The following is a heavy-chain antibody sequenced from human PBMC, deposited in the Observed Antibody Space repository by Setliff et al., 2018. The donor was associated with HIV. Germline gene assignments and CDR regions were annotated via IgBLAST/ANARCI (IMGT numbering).Heavy chain of an antibody. CDR2: ISRSSSYI. CDR3: VKQMPLVKMRVPPAPNFDC. CDR1: GFTFDDYG. D-gene: IGHD2-2*01. Sequence: GGSLRLSCAASGFTFDDYGMSWVRQAPGKGLEWVSSISRSSSYIYYSDSVKGRFTISRDNARNSLYVQMNSLRPEDTAVYYCVKQMPLVKMRVPPAPNFDCWGQGTLVTVSS. J-gene: IGHJ4*02. V-gene: IGHV3-21*04.